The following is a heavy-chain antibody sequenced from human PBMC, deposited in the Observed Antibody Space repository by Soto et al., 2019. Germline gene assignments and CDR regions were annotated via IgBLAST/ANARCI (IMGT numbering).Heavy chain of an antibody. D-gene: IGHD6-19*01. V-gene: IGHV1-18*01. CDR1: GYTFTSYG. Sequence: ASVKVSCKASGYTFTSYGISWVRQAPGQGLEWMGWISAYNGNTNYAQKLQGRVTMTTDTSTSTAYMELRSLRSDDTAVYYCARDSDPDIAVAHKRLDPWGQGTLVNVS. J-gene: IGHJ5*02. CDR2: ISAYNGNT. CDR3: ARDSDPDIAVAHKRLDP.